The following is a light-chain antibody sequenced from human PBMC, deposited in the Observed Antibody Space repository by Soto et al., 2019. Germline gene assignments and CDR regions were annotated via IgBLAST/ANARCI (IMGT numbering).Light chain of an antibody. Sequence: DMVITQSPATLSVSPGERATLSCRASQSVSSSLAWYQQTTGRSHRLLIYGESNRATGIPDRFSGSGSGTDSTLTISRLETEELAVYDCQQYGSSPETVGKGTKGDIK. CDR3: QQYGSSPET. V-gene: IGKV3-20*01. CDR1: QSVSSS. J-gene: IGKJ1*01. CDR2: GES.